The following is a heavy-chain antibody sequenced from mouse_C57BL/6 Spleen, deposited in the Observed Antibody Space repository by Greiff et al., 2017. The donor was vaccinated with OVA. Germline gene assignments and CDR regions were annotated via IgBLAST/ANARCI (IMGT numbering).Heavy chain of an antibody. CDR1: GYTFTSYW. CDR3: ATHILYGSSYVGYFDV. J-gene: IGHJ1*03. Sequence: FQLQQPGADLVKPGASVKVSCKASGYTFTSYWMHWLKQRPGQGLEWIGRLHTSDSDTNSTQKFKGKATLTVDNSSSTAYMQLSSLTSEDSAVYYCATHILYGSSYVGYFDVWGTGTTVTVSS. D-gene: IGHD1-1*01. V-gene: IGHV1-74*01. CDR2: LHTSDSDT.